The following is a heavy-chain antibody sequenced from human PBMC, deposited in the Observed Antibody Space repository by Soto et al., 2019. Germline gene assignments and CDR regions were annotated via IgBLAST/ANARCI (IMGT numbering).Heavy chain of an antibody. J-gene: IGHJ4*02. V-gene: IGHV2-5*02. CDR1: GFSLSTSAVG. Sequence: QITLKESGPTLVKPTQTLTLTCSFSGFSLSTSAVGVVWIRQPPGKAPEWLALICWDDDKQYSPSLKSRLTITKDTSKNQVVLTMTNMDTVDTATYHCAHGSGWLHDYWGQGILVTVSS. CDR2: ICWDDDK. D-gene: IGHD6-19*01. CDR3: AHGSGWLHDY.